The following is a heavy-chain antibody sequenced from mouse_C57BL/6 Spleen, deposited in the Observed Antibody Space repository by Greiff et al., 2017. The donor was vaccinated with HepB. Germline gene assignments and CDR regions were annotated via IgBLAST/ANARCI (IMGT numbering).Heavy chain of an antibody. CDR3: ARENYYGSSYWRAMDY. CDR2: IYPGSGST. CDR1: GYTFTSYW. J-gene: IGHJ4*01. V-gene: IGHV1-55*01. D-gene: IGHD1-1*01. Sequence: YLFNPFSSFNISFNSSGYTFTSYWITWVKQMPGQGLEWIGDIYPGSGSTNYNEKFKSKATLTVDTSSSTAYMQLSSLTSEDSAVYYCARENYYGSSYWRAMDYWGQGTSVTVSS.